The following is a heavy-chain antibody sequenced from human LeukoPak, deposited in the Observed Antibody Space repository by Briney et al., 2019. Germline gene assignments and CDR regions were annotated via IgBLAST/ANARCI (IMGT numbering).Heavy chain of an antibody. CDR1: GFTFSNYR. Sequence: PGGSLRLSRADSGFTFSNYRMSWVRQAPGKGLEWVANIKEDGSEKYYVDSVKGRFTISRDNAKNSVYLQLNSLRVEDTAVYYCSRGLTVSDYWGQGTLVTVSS. CDR2: IKEDGSEK. D-gene: IGHD4-17*01. CDR3: SRGLTVSDY. J-gene: IGHJ4*02. V-gene: IGHV3-7*04.